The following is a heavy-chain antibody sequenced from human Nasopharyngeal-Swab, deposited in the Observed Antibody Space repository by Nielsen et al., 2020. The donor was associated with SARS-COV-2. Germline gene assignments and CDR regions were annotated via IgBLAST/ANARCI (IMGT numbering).Heavy chain of an antibody. CDR2: INWNSGRK. CDR1: GFTFDDYT. V-gene: IGHV3-9*01. J-gene: IGHJ4*02. D-gene: IGHD4-11*01. CDR3: ARGTADYSNPSFDY. Sequence: GGSLRLSCAASGFTFDDYTMHWVRQAPGKGLEWVSGINWNSGRKGYADSVKGRFTISRGNAKNSLYLLVNSLRSEDTALYYCARGTADYSNPSFDYWGQGTLVTVPS.